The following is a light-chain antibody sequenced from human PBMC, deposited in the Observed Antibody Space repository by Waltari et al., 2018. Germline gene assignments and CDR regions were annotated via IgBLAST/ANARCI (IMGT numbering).Light chain of an antibody. V-gene: IGKV3-20*01. CDR3: QQYGTSPLT. CDR2: GAS. Sequence: EIVLTQSPGTLSLSPGERATLSCRASQSVSSVYFAWYQQKPGQAPRLIIYGASSRGAGVPDRFSGSWSGTDFTLTISRLEPEDFAVYFCQQYGTSPLTFGQGTKVEIK. CDR1: QSVSSVY. J-gene: IGKJ1*01.